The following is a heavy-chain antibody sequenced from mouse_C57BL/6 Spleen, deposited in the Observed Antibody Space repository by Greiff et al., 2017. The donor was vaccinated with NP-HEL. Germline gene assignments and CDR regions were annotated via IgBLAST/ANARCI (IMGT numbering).Heavy chain of an antibody. J-gene: IGHJ3*01. CDR1: GYTFTSYW. CDR2: INPSSGYT. CDR3: AREDYYGSSYAY. V-gene: IGHV1-7*01. D-gene: IGHD1-1*01. Sequence: QVQLQQSGAELAKPEASVKLSCKASGYTFTSYWMHWVKQRPGQGLEWIGYINPSSGYTKYNQKFKGKATLTADKSSSTAYMQLGSLTYEDSAVYYCAREDYYGSSYAYWGQGTLVTVSA.